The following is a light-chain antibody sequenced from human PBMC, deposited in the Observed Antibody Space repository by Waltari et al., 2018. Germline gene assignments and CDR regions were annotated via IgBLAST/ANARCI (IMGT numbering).Light chain of an antibody. J-gene: IGLJ3*02. CDR3: SSYAGSNNPWV. Sequence: QSALTQPPSASGSPGQSVTISCTETSSDMGGYNYVSWYQQHPGKAPKLMIYEVSKRPSGVPDRFSGSKSGNTASLTVSGLQAEDGADFYCSSYAGSNNPWVFGGGTKLTVL. V-gene: IGLV2-8*01. CDR2: EVS. CDR1: SSDMGGYNY.